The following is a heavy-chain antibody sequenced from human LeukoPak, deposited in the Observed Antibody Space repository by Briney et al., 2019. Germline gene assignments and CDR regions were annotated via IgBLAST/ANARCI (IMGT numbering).Heavy chain of an antibody. CDR1: GYTFTSYG. D-gene: IGHD6-13*01. V-gene: IGHV1-18*01. CDR3: ARAVQQLAIFLDY. J-gene: IGHJ4*02. CDR2: ISAYNGNT. Sequence: GSSVPVSCKASGYTFTSYGISWVRQAPGQGLEWMGWISAYNGNTNYLQKLQGRVTMTTDTSTSSAYMELRSLRSDDTAVYYCARAVQQLAIFLDYWGEGTLVTASA.